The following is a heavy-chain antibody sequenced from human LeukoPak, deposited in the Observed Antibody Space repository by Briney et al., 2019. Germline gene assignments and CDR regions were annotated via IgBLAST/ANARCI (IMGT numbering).Heavy chain of an antibody. CDR3: ARDYASDY. CDR2: ISSSSDYT. J-gene: IGHJ4*02. CDR1: GFTFRDYS. D-gene: IGHD3-10*01. V-gene: IGHV3-11*06. Sequence: PGGSLRLSCATSGFTFRDYSMSWIRQAPGKGLEWVSYISSSSDYTSYADSVKGRFTISRDNAKNSLYLQMSSLRAEDTAVYYCARDYASDYWGQGTLVTVSS.